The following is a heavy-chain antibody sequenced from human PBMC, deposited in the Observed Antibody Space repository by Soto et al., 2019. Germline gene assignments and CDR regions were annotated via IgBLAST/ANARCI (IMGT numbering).Heavy chain of an antibody. Sequence: VELTCKASGDAFTSNGMSWARQAHGKGLEWMGWISAYNGNTNYAQKLQGRVTMTTDTSTSTAYMELRSLRSDDTAVYYCARDTNSITIFGVVIPSYYFDYWGQGTLVTVSS. V-gene: IGHV1-18*01. CDR1: GDAFTSNG. CDR3: ARDTNSITIFGVVIPSYYFDY. D-gene: IGHD3-3*01. CDR2: ISAYNGNT. J-gene: IGHJ4*02.